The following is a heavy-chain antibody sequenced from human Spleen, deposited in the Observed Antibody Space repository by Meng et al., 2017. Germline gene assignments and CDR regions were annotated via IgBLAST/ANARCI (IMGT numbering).Heavy chain of an antibody. CDR2: VNHSGST. CDR1: GGSFNGYS. D-gene: IGHD4-11*01. Sequence: QVQLQQWGAGLLKPSEILSLTCAVYGGSFNGYSWSWIRQPPGKGLEWIGEVNHSGSTNYNPSLESRATISVDTSQNNLSLKLSSVTAADSAVYYCARGPTTMAHDFDYWGQGTLVTVSS. CDR3: ARGPTTMAHDFDY. V-gene: IGHV4-34*01. J-gene: IGHJ4*02.